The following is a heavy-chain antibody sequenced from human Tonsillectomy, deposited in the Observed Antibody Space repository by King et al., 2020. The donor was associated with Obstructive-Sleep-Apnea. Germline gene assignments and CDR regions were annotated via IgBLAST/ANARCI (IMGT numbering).Heavy chain of an antibody. D-gene: IGHD2-2*01. CDR2: ISWNRDNI. Sequence: VQLVESGGGLVQPGRSLRLSCAASGFTFDDYAMHWVRQAPGKGLEWVSTISWNRDNIGYADSVKGRFTISRDNAKNSLYLQMNSLRAEDTALYYCARDAGSYCSSTSCFFDFWGQGTLVTVSS. V-gene: IGHV3-9*01. CDR1: GFTFDDYA. CDR3: ARDAGSYCSSTSCFFDF. J-gene: IGHJ4*02.